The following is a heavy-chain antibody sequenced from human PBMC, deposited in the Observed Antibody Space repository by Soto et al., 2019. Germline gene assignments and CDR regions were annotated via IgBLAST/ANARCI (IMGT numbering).Heavy chain of an antibody. V-gene: IGHV4-31*03. CDR2: IYYSGST. J-gene: IGHJ4*02. CDR3: ARVWDSSGPNFDY. D-gene: IGHD3-22*01. CDR1: GVSISSGVYY. Sequence: PSETLPLTCTVSGVSISSGVYYWSWIRQHPGKGLEWIGYIYYSGSTYYNSSLKSRVTISVDTSKNQFSLKLSSVTAADTAVYYCARVWDSSGPNFDYWGQGTLVTVSS.